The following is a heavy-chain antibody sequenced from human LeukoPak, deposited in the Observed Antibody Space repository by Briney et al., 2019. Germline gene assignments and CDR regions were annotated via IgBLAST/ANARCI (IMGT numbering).Heavy chain of an antibody. Sequence: GGSLRLSCAASGITLNSYAMHWVRQSPGKGLEWVSLISSGGTDEYYADSVKGRFTISRDNAKNSLYLQMSSLRAEDTALYYCTRRAARWQFDLWGRGTLLTVSS. CDR2: ISSGGTDE. CDR1: GITLNSYA. D-gene: IGHD5-24*01. V-gene: IGHV3-30*15. J-gene: IGHJ2*01. CDR3: TRRAARWQFDL.